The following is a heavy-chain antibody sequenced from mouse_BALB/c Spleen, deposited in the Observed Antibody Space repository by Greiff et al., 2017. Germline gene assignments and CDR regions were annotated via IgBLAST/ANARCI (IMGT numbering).Heavy chain of an antibody. J-gene: IGHJ3*01. CDR1: GYTFTDYN. CDR3: ARGTGPFAY. D-gene: IGHD4-1*01. CDR2: IYLYNGGT. V-gene: IGHV1S29*02. Sequence: VQLQQSGPELVKPGASMKISCKASGYTFTDYNMHWVKQSHGKSLEWIGYIYLYNGGTGYNQKFKSKATLTVDNSSSTAYMELRSLTSEDSAVYYCARGTGPFAYWGQGTLVTVSA.